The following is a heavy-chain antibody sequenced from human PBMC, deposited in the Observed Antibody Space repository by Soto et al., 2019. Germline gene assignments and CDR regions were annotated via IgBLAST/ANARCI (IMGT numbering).Heavy chain of an antibody. V-gene: IGHV3-15*01. CDR3: TTDWGRYCSGGSCYLY. CDR1: GFTFSNAW. J-gene: IGHJ4*02. CDR2: IKSKTDGGTT. D-gene: IGHD2-15*01. Sequence: GGSLRLSCAASGFTFSNAWMSWVRQAPGKGLEWVGRIKSKTDGGTTDYAAPGKGRFTISRDDSKNTLYLQMNSLKTEDTAVYYCTTDWGRYCSGGSCYLYWGQGTLVTVSS.